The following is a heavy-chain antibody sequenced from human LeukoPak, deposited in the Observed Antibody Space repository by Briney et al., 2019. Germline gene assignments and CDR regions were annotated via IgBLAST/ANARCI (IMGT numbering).Heavy chain of an antibody. CDR1: GFTFSSYS. D-gene: IGHD5-12*01. CDR2: ISSSSTYI. Sequence: GGSLRLSCAASGFTFSSYSMNWVRQAPGKGLEWVSSISSSSTYIYDADSVKGRFTISRENSKNTLYLQMNSLRTEDTAIYYCAKYSYYADWGQGTLVTVSS. V-gene: IGHV3-21*04. J-gene: IGHJ4*02. CDR3: AKYSYYAD.